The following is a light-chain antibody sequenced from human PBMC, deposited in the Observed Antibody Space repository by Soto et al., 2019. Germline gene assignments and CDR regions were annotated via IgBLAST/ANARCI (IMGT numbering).Light chain of an antibody. CDR3: QQSYSTLRT. J-gene: IGKJ1*01. V-gene: IGKV1-8*01. Sequence: AIRITQSPASLSACTGDIVTITCRASQGISSYLAWYQQKPGKAPKLLIYDATNLQSGVPSRFSGSGSGTDFTLTISSLQPEDFATYYCQQSYSTLRTFGQGTKVDIK. CDR1: QGISSY. CDR2: DAT.